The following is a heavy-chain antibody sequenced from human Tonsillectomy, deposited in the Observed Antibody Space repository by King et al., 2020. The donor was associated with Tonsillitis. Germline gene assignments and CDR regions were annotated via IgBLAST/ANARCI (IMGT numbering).Heavy chain of an antibody. Sequence: VQLVESGGGLVQPGGSLRLSCAASGFTFSSYAMSWVRQAPGKGLEWVSGISDSAGSTYYADSVKGRFTISRDNSKNTLYLQMNSLRAEDTAVYYCAREDSDYDYYYYFYMDVWGKGTTVTVSS. CDR3: AREDSDYDYYYYFYMDV. CDR2: ISDSAGST. V-gene: IGHV3-23*04. D-gene: IGHD5-12*01. J-gene: IGHJ6*03. CDR1: GFTFSSYA.